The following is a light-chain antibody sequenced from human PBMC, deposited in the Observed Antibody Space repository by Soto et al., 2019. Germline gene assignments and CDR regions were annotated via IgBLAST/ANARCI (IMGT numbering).Light chain of an antibody. Sequence: DIQMTQSPSSLSASVGDRVTITCRASENIDNYLNWYQQKPGTAPKLLISAASTLQSGVPSRFSGSGSGTHCTLTISSLQPEDVATDYCHQSYSTPEFTFCPRTKLDI. CDR1: ENIDNY. V-gene: IGKV1-39*01. J-gene: IGKJ3*01. CDR3: HQSYSTPEFT. CDR2: AAS.